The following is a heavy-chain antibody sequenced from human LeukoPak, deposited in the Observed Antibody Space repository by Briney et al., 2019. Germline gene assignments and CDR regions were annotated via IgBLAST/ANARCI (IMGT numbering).Heavy chain of an antibody. Sequence: PSETLSLTCAVYGGSFSGYYWSWIRQPPGKGLEWIGEINHSGSTNYNPSLKSRVTISVDTSKNQFSLKLSSVTAADTAVYYCARAHSTRYSSSWYDGDYWGQGTLVTVSS. V-gene: IGHV4-34*01. D-gene: IGHD6-13*01. CDR2: INHSGST. J-gene: IGHJ4*02. CDR3: ARAHSTRYSSSWYDGDY. CDR1: GGSFSGYY.